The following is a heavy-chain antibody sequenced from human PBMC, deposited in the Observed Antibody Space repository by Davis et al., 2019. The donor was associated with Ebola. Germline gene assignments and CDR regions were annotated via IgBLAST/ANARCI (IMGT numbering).Heavy chain of an antibody. Sequence: MPSETLSLTCAVYGGSFSGYYWSWIRQPPGKGLEWIGEINHSGSTNYNPSLKSRVTISVDTSKNQFSLKLSSVTAADTAVYYCAGVDWNYVLDYWGQGTLVTVSS. D-gene: IGHD1-7*01. CDR3: AGVDWNYVLDY. CDR1: GGSFSGYY. V-gene: IGHV4-34*01. J-gene: IGHJ4*02. CDR2: INHSGST.